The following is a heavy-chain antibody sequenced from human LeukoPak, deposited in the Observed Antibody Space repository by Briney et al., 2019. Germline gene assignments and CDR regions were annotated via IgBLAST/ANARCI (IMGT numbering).Heavy chain of an antibody. CDR3: ARDYPPD. V-gene: IGHV3-74*01. CDR2: INSDGKTT. J-gene: IGHJ4*02. Sequence: PGGSLRLSCAASGFTFSNSWMHWVRQAPGKGLVWVSRINSDGKTTTYADSVKGRFTIPRDNAKNTLYLQMNSLSAEDTAVYYCARDYPPDWGQGTLLTVSS. CDR1: GFTFSNSW.